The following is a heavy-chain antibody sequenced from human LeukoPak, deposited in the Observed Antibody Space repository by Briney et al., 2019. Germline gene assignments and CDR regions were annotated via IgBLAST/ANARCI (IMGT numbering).Heavy chain of an antibody. J-gene: IGHJ2*01. D-gene: IGHD2-8*01. V-gene: IGHV1-2*02. Sequence: GASVKVSCKASGYTFTDYYMHWVRQAPGQGLEWMGWINPNSGGTNYAQKFQGRVTMARDTSISTAYMELSRLRSDDTAVYYCARDPSRRILMVYAIPDWYFDLWGRGTLVTVSS. CDR1: GYTFTDYY. CDR2: INPNSGGT. CDR3: ARDPSRRILMVYAIPDWYFDL.